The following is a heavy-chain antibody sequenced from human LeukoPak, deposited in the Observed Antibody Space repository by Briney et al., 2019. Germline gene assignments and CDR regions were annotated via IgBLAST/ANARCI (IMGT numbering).Heavy chain of an antibody. J-gene: IGHJ4*02. CDR3: ASSPRLRYCSGGSCNQYYFDY. CDR2: IYTSGST. CDR1: GGSISSYY. D-gene: IGHD2-15*01. Sequence: SETLSLTCTVSGGSISSYYWSWIRQPAGKGLEWIGRIYTSGSTNYNPSLKSRVTISVDTSKNQFSLKLSSVTAADTAVYYCASSPRLRYCSGGSCNQYYFDYWGQGTLVTVSS. V-gene: IGHV4-4*07.